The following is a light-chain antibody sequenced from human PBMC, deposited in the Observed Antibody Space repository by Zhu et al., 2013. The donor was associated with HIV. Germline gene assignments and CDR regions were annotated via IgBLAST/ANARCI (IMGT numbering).Light chain of an antibody. Sequence: QSALTQPASVSGSPGQSITVSCTGTNSDVGSYKLVSWYQQHPDKAPKLIISDVTNRPSGVSNRFSGSKSGNXASLTISGLQAEDEGDYYCSSYTNTSTLVIFGGGTKLTVL. CDR3: SSYTNTSTLVI. J-gene: IGLJ2*01. CDR1: NSDVGSYKL. CDR2: DVT. V-gene: IGLV2-14*02.